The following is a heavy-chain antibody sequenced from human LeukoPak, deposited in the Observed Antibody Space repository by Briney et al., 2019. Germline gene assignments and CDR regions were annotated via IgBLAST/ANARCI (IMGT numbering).Heavy chain of an antibody. CDR2: IYYSGST. CDR1: GGSISSYY. J-gene: IGHJ4*02. D-gene: IGHD1-26*01. V-gene: IGHV4-59*08. Sequence: PSETLSLTCTVSGGSISSYYWNWIRQPPGKGLEWIGYIYYSGSTNYNPSLKSRVTISVDTSKNQFSLKLSSVTAADTAVYYCARHKGGSYYDEYDYWGQGTLDTVSS. CDR3: ARHKGGSYYDEYDY.